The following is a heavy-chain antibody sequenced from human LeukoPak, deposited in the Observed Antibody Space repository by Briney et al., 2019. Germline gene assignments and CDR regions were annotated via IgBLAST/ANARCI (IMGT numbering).Heavy chain of an antibody. CDR1: GYTFTGYY. D-gene: IGHD6-6*01. J-gene: IGHJ4*02. Sequence: GASVNVSCKASGYTFTGYYIHWVRQAPGQGLEWMGWINPNSGDTNYAQKFQGRVTMTRDTSISTAYMELSRLRSDDTAVYYCASGPSDLGSSSQYWGQGTLVTVSS. CDR2: INPNSGDT. V-gene: IGHV1-2*02. CDR3: ASGPSDLGSSSQY.